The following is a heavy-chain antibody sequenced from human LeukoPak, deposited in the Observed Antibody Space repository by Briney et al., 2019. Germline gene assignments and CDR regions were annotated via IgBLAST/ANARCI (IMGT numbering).Heavy chain of an antibody. CDR1: GGSFSGYY. V-gene: IGHV4-34*01. Sequence: KPSETLSLTCAVYGGSFSGYYWSWIRQPPGKGLEWIGEINHSGSTNYNPSLKSRLTISVDTSKNQFFLKLSSVAAADTAVFYCARGRGSGYDFWSGSACYMDVWGKGTTVTVSS. CDR3: ARGRGSGYDFWSGSACYMDV. J-gene: IGHJ6*03. D-gene: IGHD3-3*01. CDR2: INHSGST.